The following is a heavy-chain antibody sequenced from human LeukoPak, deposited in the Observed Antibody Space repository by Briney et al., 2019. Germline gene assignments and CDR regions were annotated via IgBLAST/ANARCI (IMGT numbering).Heavy chain of an antibody. CDR2: IHSSGST. CDR3: ATHGVSGYGPHFYN. CDR1: GGSISGYY. D-gene: IGHD5-12*01. V-gene: IGHV4-59*08. Sequence: PSETLSLTCSVSGGSISGYYWSWIRQTPGKGLEWIAYIHSSGSTSYNPSLKSRVSLSLDTSREQFSLKLSSVTAADPAVYYCATHGVSGYGPHFYNWGQVTLV. J-gene: IGHJ4*02.